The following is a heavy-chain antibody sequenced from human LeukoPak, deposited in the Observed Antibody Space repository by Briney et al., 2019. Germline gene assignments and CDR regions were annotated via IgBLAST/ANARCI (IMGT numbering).Heavy chain of an antibody. D-gene: IGHD2/OR15-2a*01. CDR2: INHSGST. J-gene: IGHJ5*02. Sequence: PSETLSLTCAVYGGSFSGYYWSWIRQPPGKRLEWIGEINHSGSTNYNPSLKSRVTISVDTSKNQFSLKLSSVTAADTAVYYCARGGPILRGWFDPWGQGTLVTVSS. CDR3: ARGGPILRGWFDP. V-gene: IGHV4-34*01. CDR1: GGSFSGYY.